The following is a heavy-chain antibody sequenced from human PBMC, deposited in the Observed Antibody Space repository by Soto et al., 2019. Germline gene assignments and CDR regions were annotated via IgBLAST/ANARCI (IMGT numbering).Heavy chain of an antibody. CDR1: GFTFRNYG. V-gene: IGHV3-30*18. J-gene: IGHJ4*02. CDR3: AKDAPHHRYCSGGSCYYFDY. Sequence: QVQLVESGGGVVQPGRSLRLSCAASGFTFRNYGMDWVRQAPGKGLEWVAVISFDGSNKYYGDSVKGRFTISRDNSKNTLYLQMNSLRAEDTAVYYCAKDAPHHRYCSGGSCYYFDYWGQGTLVTVSS. D-gene: IGHD2-15*01. CDR2: ISFDGSNK.